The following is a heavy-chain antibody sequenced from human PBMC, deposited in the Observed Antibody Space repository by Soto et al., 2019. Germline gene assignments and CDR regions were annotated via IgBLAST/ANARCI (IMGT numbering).Heavy chain of an antibody. CDR1: GGSISSGGYY. CDR3: ARAKGVAAAGRSLFDH. J-gene: IGHJ4*02. Sequence: SETLSLTCTVSGGSISSGGYYWSWIRQHPGKGLEWIGYIYYSGSTYYNPSLKSRVTISVDTSKNQFSLKLSSVTAADTAVYYCARAKGVAAAGRSLFDHWGQGTLVTVSS. D-gene: IGHD6-13*01. V-gene: IGHV4-31*03. CDR2: IYYSGST.